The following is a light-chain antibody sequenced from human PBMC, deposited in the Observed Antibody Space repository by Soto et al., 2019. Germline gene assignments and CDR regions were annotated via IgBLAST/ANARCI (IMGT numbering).Light chain of an antibody. V-gene: IGKV3-15*01. CDR3: QQYGNWLTWT. CDR1: ERISTN. Sequence: EIVMTQSPVTLSVSPGESATIFGRARERISTNLAGCQQRPGQAPRLLIYSESTRATGVPARFSGSGSATEFTLTISSLQPEDFATYYCQQYGNWLTWTFGQETRVEIK. CDR2: SES. J-gene: IGKJ1*01.